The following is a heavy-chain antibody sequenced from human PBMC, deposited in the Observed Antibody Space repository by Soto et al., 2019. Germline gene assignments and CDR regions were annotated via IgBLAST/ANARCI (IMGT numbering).Heavy chain of an antibody. CDR2: IGSRGESYAT. CDR1: GFTFGASA. D-gene: IGHD3-22*01. Sequence: GGSLRLSCAASGFTFGASALQWVRQASGKGLEWLGRIGSRGESYATTYDVSVKGRFTISRDDSKKTAYLQMNSLETEDTAVYYCSTNYYDSSGYDNWFDPWGQGTLVTVSS. J-gene: IGHJ5*02. V-gene: IGHV3-73*01. CDR3: STNYYDSSGYDNWFDP.